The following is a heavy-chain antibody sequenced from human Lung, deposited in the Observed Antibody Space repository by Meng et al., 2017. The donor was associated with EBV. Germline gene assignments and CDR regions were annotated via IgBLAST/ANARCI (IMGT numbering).Heavy chain of an antibody. Sequence: EVQLVESGGGLVKPGGSLRRSCAASGFTFSSYSMNWVRQAPGKGLEWVSSISSSSSYIYYADSVKGRFTISRDNAKNSLYLQMNSLRAEDTAVYYCARAAAGTDCFDYWGQGTLVNVSS. V-gene: IGHV3-21*01. D-gene: IGHD6-13*01. J-gene: IGHJ4*02. CDR1: GFTFSSYS. CDR2: ISSSSSYI. CDR3: ARAAAGTDCFDY.